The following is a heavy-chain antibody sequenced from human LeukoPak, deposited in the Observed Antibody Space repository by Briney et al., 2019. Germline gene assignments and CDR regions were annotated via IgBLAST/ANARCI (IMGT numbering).Heavy chain of an antibody. V-gene: IGHV4-4*02. Sequence: PSGTLSLTCAVSGGSISSSNWWSWVRQPPGKGLEWIGEIYHSGSTNYNPSLKSRVTISVDKSKNQFSLKLSSVTAADTAVYYCATGDGGVIVRRPFDYWGQGTLVTVSS. D-gene: IGHD3-16*02. CDR2: IYHSGST. CDR3: ATGDGGVIVRRPFDY. CDR1: GGSISSSNW. J-gene: IGHJ4*02.